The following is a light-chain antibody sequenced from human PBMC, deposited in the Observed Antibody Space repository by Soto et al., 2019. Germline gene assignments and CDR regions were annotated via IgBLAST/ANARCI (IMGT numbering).Light chain of an antibody. J-gene: IGKJ1*01. CDR2: GAS. CDR1: QSVSSN. Sequence: EIVMTQSPATLSVSPGERATLSCRASQSVSSNLAWYQQKPGQAPRLLIYGASTRATGIPARFSGSGSGTVFTITTSNLQSEDFAVYYCQHYNNWPPWTFGQGTKVEIK. V-gene: IGKV3-15*01. CDR3: QHYNNWPPWT.